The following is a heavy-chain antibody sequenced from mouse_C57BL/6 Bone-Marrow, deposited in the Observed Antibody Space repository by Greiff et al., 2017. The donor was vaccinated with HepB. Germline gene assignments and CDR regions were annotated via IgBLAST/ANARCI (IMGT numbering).Heavy chain of an antibody. D-gene: IGHD1-1*01. CDR1: GYTFTSYW. CDR3: ARGEYYYGSRFDY. CDR2: IYPGSGST. Sequence: QVQLKQPGAELVKPGASVKMSCKASGYTFTSYWITWVKQRPGQGLEWIGDIYPGSGSTNYNEKFKSKATLTVDTSSSTAYMQLSSLTSEDSAVYYCARGEYYYGSRFDYWGQGTLVTVSA. J-gene: IGHJ3*01. V-gene: IGHV1-55*01.